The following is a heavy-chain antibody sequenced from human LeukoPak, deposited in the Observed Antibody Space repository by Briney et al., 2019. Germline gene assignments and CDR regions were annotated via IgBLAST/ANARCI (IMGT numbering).Heavy chain of an antibody. CDR2: ISPADSDT. D-gene: IGHD6-19*01. V-gene: IGHV5-51*01. CDR1: GYNFATYW. CDR3: ARQAALAGPGIDY. J-gene: IGHJ4*02. Sequence: GESLKISCQVSGYNFATYWIGWVRQMPGKGLKWMGIISPADSDTRYSPSFQGQVTISADKSINTAYLQWSSLRASDTAIYYCARQAALAGPGIDYWGQGTLVTVSS.